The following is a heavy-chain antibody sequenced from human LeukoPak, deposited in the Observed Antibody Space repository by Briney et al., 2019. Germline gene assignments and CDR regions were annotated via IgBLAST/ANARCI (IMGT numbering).Heavy chain of an antibody. CDR2: IYYSGST. V-gene: IGHV4-59*01. Sequence: SETLSLTCTVSGGSISSYYWSWIRQPPGKGLEWIGYIYYSGSTNYNPTLKSRVTISVDTSKSQFSLKLSSVTAADTAVYYCAREVDYHILTGSVNWFDPWGQGTLVTVSS. D-gene: IGHD3-9*01. J-gene: IGHJ5*02. CDR1: GGSISSYY. CDR3: AREVDYHILTGSVNWFDP.